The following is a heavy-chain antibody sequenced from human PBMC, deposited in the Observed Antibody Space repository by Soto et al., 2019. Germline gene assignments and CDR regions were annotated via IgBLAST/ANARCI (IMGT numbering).Heavy chain of an antibody. J-gene: IGHJ6*02. CDR3: ARDDEYSGNGMDV. CDR2: ILNDGSNR. Sequence: QVQLVESGGGVVQPGRSLRLSCAASGFTFSNYGMHWVRQAPGKGLEWVAVILNDGSNRYHADSVKDRFTISRDNSKNTLYLQRNSLRAEDTAVYCCARDDEYSGNGMDVWGQGTTVTVS. V-gene: IGHV3-33*01. D-gene: IGHD3-10*01. CDR1: GFTFSNYG.